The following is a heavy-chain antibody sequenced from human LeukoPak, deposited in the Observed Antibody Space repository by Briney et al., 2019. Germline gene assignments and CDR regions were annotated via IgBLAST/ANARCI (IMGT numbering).Heavy chain of an antibody. D-gene: IGHD6-25*01. V-gene: IGHV1-18*01. J-gene: IGHJ3*02. CDR3: ARVGRGYDAFDI. Sequence: GASVKVSCKASGYTFTSYGIGWVRQAPGQGLEWMGWISACYGNTNYAQNLQGRVTMTTDTSTSTAYMELRSLRSDDTAVYYCARVGRGYDAFDIWGQGTMVTVSS. CDR2: ISACYGNT. CDR1: GYTFTSYG.